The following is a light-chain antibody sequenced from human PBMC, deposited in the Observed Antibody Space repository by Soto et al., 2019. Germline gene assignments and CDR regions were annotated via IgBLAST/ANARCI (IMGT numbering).Light chain of an antibody. J-gene: IGKJ4*01. CDR3: QQRSKWPLT. CDR1: QYINTR. Sequence: ELVLAQSPATLSSFPGDRVTISCRASQYINTRLAWYQHRPGQAPRLLIYQTSLRAAGVPARFSGSGSGSDFTLTISSLEAEDFALYYCQQRSKWPLTSGGGTKVEIK. V-gene: IGKV3-11*01. CDR2: QTS.